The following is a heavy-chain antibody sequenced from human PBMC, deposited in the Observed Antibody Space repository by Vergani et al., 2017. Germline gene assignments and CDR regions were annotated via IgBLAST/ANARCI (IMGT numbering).Heavy chain of an antibody. CDR2: IKQDGSEK. V-gene: IGHV3-7*01. CDR1: GFTFSSYW. D-gene: IGHD3-9*01. J-gene: IGHJ4*02. CDR3: AREGRYFDWLLPLAY. Sequence: EVQLVESGGGLVQPGGSLRLSCAASGFTFSSYWMSWVRQAPGKGLEWVANIKQDGSEKYYVDSVKGRFTISRYNAKNSLYLQMKSLRAEDTAVYYCAREGRYFDWLLPLAYGGQGTLVTVSS.